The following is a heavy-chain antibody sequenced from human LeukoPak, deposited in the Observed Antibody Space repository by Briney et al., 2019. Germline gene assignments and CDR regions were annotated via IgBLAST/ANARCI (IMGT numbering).Heavy chain of an antibody. CDR2: INWNGGST. V-gene: IGHV3-20*01. CDR1: GFTFSSYG. CDR3: ARSFRLHCSSTSCPSDY. D-gene: IGHD2-2*01. J-gene: IGHJ4*02. Sequence: GGSLRLSCAASGFTFSSYGMSWVRQAPGKGLEWVSGINWNGGSTGYADSVKGRFTISRDNAKNSLYLQMNSLRAEDTALYHCARSFRLHCSSTSCPSDYWGQGTLVTVSS.